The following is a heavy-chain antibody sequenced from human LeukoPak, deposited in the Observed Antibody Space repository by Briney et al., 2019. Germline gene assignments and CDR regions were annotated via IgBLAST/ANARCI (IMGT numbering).Heavy chain of an antibody. CDR3: ARTKGDGRYKWNYFDY. CDR2: ISGSSTNI. Sequence: GGSLRLSCAASGFTFSGYSMNWVRQAPGKGLEWVSSISGSSTNIYYTDSVKGRFTISRDNAKNSLYLQVNSLRAEDTAVYYCARTKGDGRYKWNYFDYWGQGTLVTVSS. D-gene: IGHD1-20*01. J-gene: IGHJ4*02. V-gene: IGHV3-21*01. CDR1: GFTFSGYS.